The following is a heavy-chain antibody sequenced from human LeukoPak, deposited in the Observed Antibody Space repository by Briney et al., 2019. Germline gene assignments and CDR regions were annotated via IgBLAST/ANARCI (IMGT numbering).Heavy chain of an antibody. CDR1: GGTFSSYA. CDR3: ARATAMGHTFDY. CDR2: IIPIFGTA. V-gene: IGHV1-69*01. J-gene: IGHJ4*02. D-gene: IGHD5-18*01. Sequence: SVKVSCKASGGTFSSYAISWVRQAPGQGLEWMGGIIPIFGTANYAQKFQGRVTITADESTSTAYMELSSLRSEDTAVYYCARATAMGHTFDYWGQGTLVIVSS.